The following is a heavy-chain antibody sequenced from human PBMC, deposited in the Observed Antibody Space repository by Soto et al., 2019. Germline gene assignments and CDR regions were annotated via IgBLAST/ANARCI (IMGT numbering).Heavy chain of an antibody. V-gene: IGHV3-33*01. CDR1: GFTFSSYG. Sequence: GGSLRLSCAASGFTFSSYGMHWVRQAPGKGLEWVAVIWYDGSNKYYADSVKGRFTISRDNSKNSLYLQMTSLRPEDTAVYYCTRGHPSIYNYWGQGTLVTVSP. CDR3: TRGHPSIYNY. D-gene: IGHD4-4*01. J-gene: IGHJ4*02. CDR2: IWYDGSNK.